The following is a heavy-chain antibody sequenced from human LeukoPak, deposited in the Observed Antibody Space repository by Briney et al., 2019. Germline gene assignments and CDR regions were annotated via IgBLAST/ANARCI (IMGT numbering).Heavy chain of an antibody. J-gene: IGHJ3*02. V-gene: IGHV4-39*07. CDR2: FYSGST. Sequence: PSETLSLTCTVSGGSISSSSYYWGWIRQPPGKGLEWIGSFYSGSTYYNPSLKSRVTISLGTSKNQFSLKLSSVTAADTAVYYCARDLYSSRANDAFVIWGQGTMVTVSS. CDR1: GGSISSSSYY. D-gene: IGHD6-13*01. CDR3: ARDLYSSRANDAFVI.